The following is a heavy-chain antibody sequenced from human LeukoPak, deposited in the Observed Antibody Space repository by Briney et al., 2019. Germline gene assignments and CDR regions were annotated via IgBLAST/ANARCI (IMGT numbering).Heavy chain of an antibody. V-gene: IGHV3-48*03. D-gene: IGHD5-12*01. CDR3: VRGRHSANNYGGDY. CDR2: ISDSGVSI. Sequence: GGSLRLSCATSGFTFSAYEMNWVRQAPGKGLEWISYISDSGVSIHYADSVRGRFSISRDNAKDALLQQMNTLRAEDTAVYYCVRGRHSANNYGGDYWGQGTLVTVSS. J-gene: IGHJ4*02. CDR1: GFTFSAYE.